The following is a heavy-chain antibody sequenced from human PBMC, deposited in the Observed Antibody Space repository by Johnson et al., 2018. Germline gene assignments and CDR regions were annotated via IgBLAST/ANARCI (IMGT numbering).Heavy chain of an antibody. J-gene: IGHJ1*01. D-gene: IGHD6-13*01. V-gene: IGHV3-30*18. Sequence: QVQLVQSGGGVVQPGRSLRLSCAASGFTFSAYGMHWVRQAPGKGLEWVAVISYDGSNKYYADSVKGRFPISRDNSKNTLYLQMNSLRDEDTAVYYCAKDWGGAAVGTGGYFHHWGQGTLVTVSS. CDR1: GFTFSAYG. CDR3: AKDWGGAAVGTGGYFHH. CDR2: ISYDGSNK.